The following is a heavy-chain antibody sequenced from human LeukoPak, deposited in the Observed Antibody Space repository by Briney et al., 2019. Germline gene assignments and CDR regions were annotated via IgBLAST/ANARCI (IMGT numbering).Heavy chain of an antibody. CDR2: IWHNGNT. V-gene: IGHV3-33*01. Sequence: GGSLRLSCAASGFTFSTYGMHWVRQAPGKGLEWVSDIWHNGNTYYADSVKGRFTISRGNSKSTLYLQMNSLRAEDTAVYYCAREEGVDGTSGINNWGQGTLVIVSS. CDR1: GFTFSTYG. CDR3: AREEGVDGTSGINN. D-gene: IGHD4-23*01. J-gene: IGHJ4*02.